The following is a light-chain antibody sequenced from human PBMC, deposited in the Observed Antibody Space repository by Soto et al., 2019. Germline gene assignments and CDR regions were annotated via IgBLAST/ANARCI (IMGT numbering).Light chain of an antibody. V-gene: IGLV1-40*01. CDR3: QSYDTSLRAYV. Sequence: QAVVTQPPSASGTPGQRVTISCSGSSSNIGRNHVFWYQQLPGTAPKLLIYGNTNRPSGVPGRFSGSKSDTSASLAITGLQAEDEGDDYCQSYDTSLRAYVFGTGTKVTVL. J-gene: IGLJ1*01. CDR2: GNT. CDR1: SSNIGRNH.